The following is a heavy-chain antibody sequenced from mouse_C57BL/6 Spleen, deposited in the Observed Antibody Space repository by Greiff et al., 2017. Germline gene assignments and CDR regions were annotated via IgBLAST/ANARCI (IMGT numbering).Heavy chain of an antibody. CDR3: ARYYGSSYWFAY. Sequence: VQLQQPGAELVKPGASVKMSCKASGYTFTSYWITWVKQRPGQGLEWIGDIYPGSGSTNYNEKFKSKATLTVDTSSSTAYMQLSSLTSEDSAVYYGARYYGSSYWFAYWGQGTLVTVSA. V-gene: IGHV1-55*01. CDR1: GYTFTSYW. CDR2: IYPGSGST. J-gene: IGHJ3*01. D-gene: IGHD1-1*01.